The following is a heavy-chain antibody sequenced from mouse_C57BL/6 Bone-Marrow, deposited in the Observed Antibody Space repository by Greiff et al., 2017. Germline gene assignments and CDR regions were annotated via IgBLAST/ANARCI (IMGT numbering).Heavy chain of an antibody. CDR3: TTRYYGSSYDWYFDV. CDR2: IDPEDGDT. CDR1: GFNIKDYY. J-gene: IGHJ1*03. V-gene: IGHV14-1*01. D-gene: IGHD1-1*01. Sequence: VQLKESGAELVRPGASVKLSCTASGFNIKDYYMHWVKQRPEQGLEWIGRIDPEDGDTEYAPKFQGKATMTADTSSTTAYLQLSSLTSEDTAVYYCTTRYYGSSYDWYFDVWGTGTTVTVSS.